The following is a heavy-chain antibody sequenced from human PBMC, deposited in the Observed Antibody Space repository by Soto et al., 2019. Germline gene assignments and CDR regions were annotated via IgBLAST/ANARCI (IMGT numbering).Heavy chain of an antibody. Sequence: EVQLVESGGGSVQPGGSLRLSCAASGFTFSTFSMNWVRQAPGRGLEWISYISGGGRPISYADSVKGRFTISRDNAKNSLYLQMDSLTDEDTAVYDCARDIGWAFDSWGQGTLVTVSS. CDR3: ARDIGWAFDS. CDR2: ISGGGRPI. D-gene: IGHD6-19*01. V-gene: IGHV3-48*02. J-gene: IGHJ4*02. CDR1: GFTFSTFS.